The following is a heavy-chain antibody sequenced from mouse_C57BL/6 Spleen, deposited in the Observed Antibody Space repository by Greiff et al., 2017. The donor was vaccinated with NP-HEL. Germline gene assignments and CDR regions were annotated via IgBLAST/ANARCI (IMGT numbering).Heavy chain of an antibody. CDR1: GFTFSDYG. D-gene: IGHD2-3*01. CDR3: ATFDGYYERFDY. Sequence: EVKLEESGGGLVKPGGSLKLSCAASGFTFSDYGMHWVRQAPEKGLEWVAYISSGSSTIYYADTVKGRFTISRDNAKNTLFLQMTSLRSEDTAMYYCATFDGYYERFDYWGQGTTLTVSS. J-gene: IGHJ2*01. CDR2: ISSGSSTI. V-gene: IGHV5-17*01.